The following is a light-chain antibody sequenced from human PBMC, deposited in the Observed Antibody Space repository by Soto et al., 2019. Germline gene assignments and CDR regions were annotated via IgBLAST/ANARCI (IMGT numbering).Light chain of an antibody. CDR2: EVS. CDR3: SSYAGSNNPVI. Sequence: QSVLTQPPSASGSPGQSVTISCTGTSSDVGGYNYVSWYQQHPGKAPKFLIFEVSSRPSGVPDRFSGSKSGNTASLTVSGLQVDDEADYYCSSYAGSNNPVIFGGGTKLTVL. J-gene: IGLJ2*01. CDR1: SSDVGGYNY. V-gene: IGLV2-8*01.